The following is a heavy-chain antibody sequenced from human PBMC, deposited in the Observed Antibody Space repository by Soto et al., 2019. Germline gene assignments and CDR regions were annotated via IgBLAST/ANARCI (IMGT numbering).Heavy chain of an antibody. CDR3: ARDRAGSGDYYYYYMDV. J-gene: IGHJ6*03. CDR2: ISAYNGNT. V-gene: IGHV1-18*01. CDR1: GYTFTSYG. Sequence: ASVKVSCKASGYTFTSYGISWVRQAPGQGLEWMGWISAYNGNTNYAQKLQGRVTMTTDTSTSTAYMELRSLRSDDTAVYYCARDRAGSGDYYYYYMDVWGKGTTVTVSS. D-gene: IGHD3-10*01.